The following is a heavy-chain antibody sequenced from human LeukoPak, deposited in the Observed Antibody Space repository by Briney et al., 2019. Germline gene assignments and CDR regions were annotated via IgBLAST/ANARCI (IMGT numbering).Heavy chain of an antibody. CDR1: GDSVSINSDA. V-gene: IGHV6-1*01. J-gene: IGHJ4*02. Sequence: SQTLSLIFAISGDSVSINSDAWNWVPQSPARGLEWLGSKYYRCKWCTDYAVAVKSQITINPDTTKNQFALPLNYVTRQVMPVYYCASQYYSGSGSLIPPFDYWVQGTLVTVSS. CDR3: ASQYYSGSGSLIPPFDY. CDR2: KYYRCKWCT. D-gene: IGHD3-10*01.